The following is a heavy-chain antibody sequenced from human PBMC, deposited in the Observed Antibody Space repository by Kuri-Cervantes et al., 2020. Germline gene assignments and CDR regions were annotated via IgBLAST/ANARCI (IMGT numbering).Heavy chain of an antibody. J-gene: IGHJ6*03. CDR1: GGSFTRSGFY. V-gene: IGHV4-39*01. CDR3: ARHVVHYYYYMDV. Sequence: GSLRLSCTVSGGSFTRSGFYWGWTRQPPGKGLEWIGSIYYSENTYYNPSLESRVTISVDTSKNQFSLKLSSVTAADTAVYYCARHVVHYYYYMDVWGKGTTVTVSS. CDR2: IYYSENT.